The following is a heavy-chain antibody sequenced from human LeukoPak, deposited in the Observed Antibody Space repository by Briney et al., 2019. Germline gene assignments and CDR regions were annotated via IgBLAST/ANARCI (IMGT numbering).Heavy chain of an antibody. CDR2: ISSSGGTI. Sequence: PGGSLRLSCAASGFTFSSYEMNWVRQAPGKGLEWVSYISSSGGTIYYADSVKGRFTISRDNAKNSLYLQMSSLRAEDTAVYYCARPHPGGYIDYWGQGTLVTVSS. CDR3: ARPHPGGYIDY. J-gene: IGHJ4*02. CDR1: GFTFSSYE. V-gene: IGHV3-48*03. D-gene: IGHD2-15*01.